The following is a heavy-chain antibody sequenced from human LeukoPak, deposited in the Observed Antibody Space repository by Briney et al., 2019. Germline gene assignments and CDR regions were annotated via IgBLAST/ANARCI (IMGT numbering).Heavy chain of an antibody. CDR1: GFTFSSYW. J-gene: IGHJ4*02. CDR2: IEQDGSEK. V-gene: IGHV3-7*01. Sequence: PGGSLRLSCVVSGFTFSSYWMSWVRQAPGGGLEWVANIEQDGSEKYYVDSVKGGFTMSRDNAKNSLYLQMNSLRAEDTAVYYCARVQWELRGVGSYFEYWGQGALVTVSS. D-gene: IGHD1-26*01. CDR3: ARVQWELRGVGSYFEY.